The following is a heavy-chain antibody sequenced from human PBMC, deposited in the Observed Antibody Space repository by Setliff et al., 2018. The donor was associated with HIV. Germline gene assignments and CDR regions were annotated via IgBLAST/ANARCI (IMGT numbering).Heavy chain of an antibody. CDR3: ARDLRWYDSSGSHDAFDI. V-gene: IGHV3-7*05. Sequence: GSLRLSCAASGFTFRNHWMSWVRQAPGKGLEWVANIKKDGNEKYYVDSVKGRFTISRDNAKNSLYLQMNSLRAEDTAVYYCARDLRWYDSSGSHDAFDIWGQGTMVTVSS. J-gene: IGHJ3*02. D-gene: IGHD3-22*01. CDR2: IKKDGNEK. CDR1: GFTFRNHW.